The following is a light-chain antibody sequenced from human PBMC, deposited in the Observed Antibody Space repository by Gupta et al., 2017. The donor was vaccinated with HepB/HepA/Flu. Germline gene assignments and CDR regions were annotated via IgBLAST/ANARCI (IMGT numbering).Light chain of an antibody. CDR1: ALPKQY. CDR3: LSADSSGNFWG. CDR2: KDD. J-gene: IGLJ3*02. Sequence: SYELTQHPSMSVSPGQPARITCSGDALPKQYGYWYQQKAGQAPVQGSYKDDERPSGIPERFSGSSSGTTVTWTISGVQAEDEADYLCLSADSSGNFWGFGGGTKLTGL. V-gene: IGLV3-25*03.